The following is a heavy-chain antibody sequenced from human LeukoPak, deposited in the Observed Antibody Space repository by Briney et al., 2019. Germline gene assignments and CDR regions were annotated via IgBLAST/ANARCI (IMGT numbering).Heavy chain of an antibody. Sequence: GASVKVSCKASGYTFTGYYMHWVRQAPGQGLEWMGWINPNSGGTNYAQKFQGRVTMTRDTSISTAYMELSRLRSDDTAVYYCATETVNYYDSSGYNAFGIWGQGTMVTVSS. V-gene: IGHV1-2*02. J-gene: IGHJ3*02. CDR2: INPNSGGT. D-gene: IGHD3-22*01. CDR3: ATETVNYYDSSGYNAFGI. CDR1: GYTFTGYY.